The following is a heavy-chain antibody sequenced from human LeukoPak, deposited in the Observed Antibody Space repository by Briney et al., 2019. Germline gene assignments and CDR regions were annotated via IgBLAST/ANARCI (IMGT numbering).Heavy chain of an antibody. CDR2: INPSGGST. CDR1: GYTFTSYY. J-gene: IGHJ4*02. V-gene: IGHV1-46*01. CDR3: ARDGDVTGDRESYFDY. Sequence: ASVKVSCRASGYTFTSYYMHWVRQAPGQGLEWMGIINPSGGSTSYAQKFQGRVTMTRDTSTSTVYMELSSLRSEDTAVYYCARDGDVTGDRESYFDYWGQGTLVTVSS. D-gene: IGHD7-27*01.